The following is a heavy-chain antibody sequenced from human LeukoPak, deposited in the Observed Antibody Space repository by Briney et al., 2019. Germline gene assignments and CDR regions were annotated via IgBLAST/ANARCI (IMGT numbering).Heavy chain of an antibody. V-gene: IGHV4-34*01. D-gene: IGHD6-13*01. CDR1: GGSFSDYF. CDR3: ARGGLAGSSWSWFDP. J-gene: IGHJ5*02. Sequence: SETLSLTCGVYGGSFSDYFRTWIRQSPGKGLEWIGEIERGGSTIYSPTLKSRVTMSLDMSKIQFSLRLTSVTAADTAVHFCARGGLAGSSWSWFDPWGQGTLVTVSS. CDR2: IERGGST.